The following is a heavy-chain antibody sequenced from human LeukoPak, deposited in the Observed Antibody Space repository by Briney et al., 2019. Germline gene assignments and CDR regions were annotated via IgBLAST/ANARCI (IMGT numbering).Heavy chain of an antibody. V-gene: IGHV4-34*01. CDR1: GVSFSGYY. CDR2: INHSGST. CDR3: ARGRLLRVTTPLDY. D-gene: IGHD4-17*01. J-gene: IGHJ4*02. Sequence: KPSETLSLTCAVYGVSFSGYYWSWIRPPPGKGLEWIGEINHSGSTNYNPSLKSRVTISVDTSKNQFSLKLSSVTAADTAVYYCARGRLLRVTTPLDYWGQGTLVTVSS.